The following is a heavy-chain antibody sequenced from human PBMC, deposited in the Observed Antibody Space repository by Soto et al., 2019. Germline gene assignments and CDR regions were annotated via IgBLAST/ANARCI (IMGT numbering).Heavy chain of an antibody. CDR3: ARARYYDFWSGYYLGYYYMDV. D-gene: IGHD3-3*01. CDR2: MNPNSGNT. CDR1: GYTFTSYD. J-gene: IGHJ6*03. Sequence: ASVKVSCQASGYTFTSYDINWVRQATGQGLEWMAWMNPNSGNTGYAQKFQGRVTMTRNTSISTAYMELSSLRSEDTAVYYCARARYYDFWSGYYLGYYYMDVWGKGTTVTVSS. V-gene: IGHV1-8*01.